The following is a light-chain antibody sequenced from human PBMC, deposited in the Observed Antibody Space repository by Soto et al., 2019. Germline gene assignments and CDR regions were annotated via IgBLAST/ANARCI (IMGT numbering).Light chain of an antibody. CDR3: SSYSTSFFYV. CDR2: GVT. CDR1: SSDVGAYNY. Sequence: SALTQPASVSGSPGQSITIPCTGTSSDVGAYNYVSWYQQHPGEAPKLIIYGVTNRPSGVSYRFSGSKSDYTASLAISGLQAEDEADYYCSSYSTSFFYVFGTGTKVTVL. V-gene: IGLV2-14*01. J-gene: IGLJ1*01.